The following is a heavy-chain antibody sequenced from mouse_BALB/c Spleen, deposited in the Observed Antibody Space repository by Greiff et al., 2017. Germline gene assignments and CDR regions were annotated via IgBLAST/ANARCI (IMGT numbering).Heavy chain of an antibody. CDR2: IYPGNSDT. CDR1: GYSFTSYW. J-gene: IGHJ2*01. D-gene: IGHD1-1*01. Sequence: VQLQQSGTVLARPGASVKMSCKASGYSFTSYWMHWVKQRPGQGLEWIGAIYPGNSDTSYNQKFKGRAKLTAVTSASTAYMELSSLTNEDSAVYYCTRSKVTVVADYWGQGTTLTVSS. CDR3: TRSKVTVVADY. V-gene: IGHV1-5*01.